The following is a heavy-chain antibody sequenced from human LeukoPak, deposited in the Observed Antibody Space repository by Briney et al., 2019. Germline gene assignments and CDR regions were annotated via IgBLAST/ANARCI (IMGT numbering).Heavy chain of an antibody. CDR1: GFTFSSYA. CDR3: AKRGSVGTLGHFDY. CDR2: ISSNGAST. V-gene: IGHV3-23*01. J-gene: IGHJ4*02. D-gene: IGHD6-13*01. Sequence: GGSLRLSCAASGFTFSSYALSWVRQAPGKGLEWVSGISSNGASTYYVDSVKGRFTISRDNSKNTLFLQMNSLRAEDTAVYYCAKRGSVGTLGHFDYWGQGTLVTVSS.